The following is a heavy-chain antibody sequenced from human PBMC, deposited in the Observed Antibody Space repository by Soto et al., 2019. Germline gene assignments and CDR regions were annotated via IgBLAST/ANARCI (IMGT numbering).Heavy chain of an antibody. V-gene: IGHV3-33*01. CDR2: IWYDGSNK. CDR3: ASPNDMQLWSFDY. CDR1: GFTFSSYG. J-gene: IGHJ4*02. Sequence: VQLVESGGGVVQPGRSLRLSCAASGFTFSSYGMHWVRQAPGKGLEWVAVIWYDGSNKYYADSVKGRFTISRDNSKNTLYLQMNSLRAEDTAVYYCASPNDMQLWSFDYWGQGTLVTVSS. D-gene: IGHD5-18*01.